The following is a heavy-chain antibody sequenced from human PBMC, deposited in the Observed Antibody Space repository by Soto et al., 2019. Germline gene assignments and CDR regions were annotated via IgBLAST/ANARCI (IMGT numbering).Heavy chain of an antibody. CDR3: ARDRWSGYFDY. Sequence: PVKVSCKASGYTFTSYGISWVRQAPGQGLEWMGWISAYNGNTNYAQKLQGRVTMTTDTSTSTAYMELRSLRSDDPAVYYCARDRWSGYFDYWGQGTLVSVSS. D-gene: IGHD3-3*01. J-gene: IGHJ4*02. CDR1: GYTFTSYG. CDR2: ISAYNGNT. V-gene: IGHV1-18*01.